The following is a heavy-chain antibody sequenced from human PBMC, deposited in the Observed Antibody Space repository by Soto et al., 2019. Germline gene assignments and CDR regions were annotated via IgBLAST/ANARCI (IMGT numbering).Heavy chain of an antibody. J-gene: IGHJ4*02. CDR3: AEDYRH. Sequence: EVQLLESGGGLVQPGGSLRLSCAASGFTFSSYAMSWLPQGPGKGLEWVSAISGSGGTTYYADSVQGRFTISGDNSKNPLYMHMNSLAAAATAVYLCAEDYRHWGQGTLEVVSS. V-gene: IGHV3-23*01. CDR2: ISGSGGTT. CDR1: GFTFSSYA.